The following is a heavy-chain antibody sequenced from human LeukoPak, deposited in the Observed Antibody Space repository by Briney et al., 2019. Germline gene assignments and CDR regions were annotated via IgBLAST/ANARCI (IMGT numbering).Heavy chain of an antibody. D-gene: IGHD3-22*01. Sequence: GGSLRLSCETSGFIFSSYEMNWVRQAPGKGLEWVSYISSSSSSIYYADSVKGRFTISRDNAKNSLYLQMNSLRAEDTAVYYCARGGGGYYYDSSGYSAFWGQGTLVTVSS. J-gene: IGHJ4*02. CDR1: GFIFSSYE. CDR3: ARGGGGYYYDSSGYSAF. V-gene: IGHV3-48*03. CDR2: ISSSSSSI.